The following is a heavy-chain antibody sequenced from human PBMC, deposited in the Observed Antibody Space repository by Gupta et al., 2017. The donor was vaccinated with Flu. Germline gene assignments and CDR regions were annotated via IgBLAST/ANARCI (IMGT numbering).Heavy chain of an antibody. J-gene: IGHJ4*02. Sequence: QTLTLTCTFSGFSLSTSGVGVGWIRQPPGKALEWLALIHWNDDKRYSPSLKSRLTITKDTSKNQVVLTMTNMDPVDTATYYCTHIGAVAGTPDYWGQGTLVTVSS. V-gene: IGHV2-5*01. CDR3: THIGAVAGTPDY. D-gene: IGHD6-19*01. CDR2: IHWNDDK. CDR1: GFSLSTSGVG.